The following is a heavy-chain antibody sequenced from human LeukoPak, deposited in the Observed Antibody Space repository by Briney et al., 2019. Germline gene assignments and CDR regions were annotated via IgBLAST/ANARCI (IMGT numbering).Heavy chain of an antibody. D-gene: IGHD6-13*01. Sequence: VKVSCKVSGYTFTDYYMHWVQQAPGKGLEWMGLVDPEDGETIYAEKFQGRVTIIADTSTDTAYMELSSLRSEDTAVYYCATGEQQLVQDYWGQGTLVTVSS. J-gene: IGHJ4*02. V-gene: IGHV1-69-2*01. CDR2: VDPEDGET. CDR1: GYTFTDYY. CDR3: ATGEQQLVQDY.